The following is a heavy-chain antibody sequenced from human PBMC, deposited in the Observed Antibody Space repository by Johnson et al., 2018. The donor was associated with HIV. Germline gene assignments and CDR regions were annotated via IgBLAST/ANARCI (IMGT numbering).Heavy chain of an antibody. D-gene: IGHD4-17*01. CDR1: GFTFSTYG. Sequence: VQLVESGGGVVQSGRSLRLSCAASGFTFSTYGMHWVRQAPGKGLEWVAVIWFDGSNKYYADSVKGRFTISRDNSKNTLYLQMNSLRAEDTAVYYCARGEDGVDAFDIWGQGTMVTVSS. CDR2: IWFDGSNK. J-gene: IGHJ3*02. CDR3: ARGEDGVDAFDI. V-gene: IGHV3-30*19.